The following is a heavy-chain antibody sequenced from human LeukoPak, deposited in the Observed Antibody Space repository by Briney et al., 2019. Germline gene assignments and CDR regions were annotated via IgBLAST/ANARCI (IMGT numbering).Heavy chain of an antibody. CDR2: IYYSGST. CDR1: GGSISSYY. Sequence: SETLSLTCTVSGGSISSYYWSWIRQPPGKGLEWSGYIYYSGSTNYNPSLKSRVTISVDTSKNQFSLKLSSVTAADTAVYYCARGSVLRYFDWSPGAFDIWGQGTMVTVSS. V-gene: IGHV4-59*01. J-gene: IGHJ3*02. D-gene: IGHD3-9*01. CDR3: ARGSVLRYFDWSPGAFDI.